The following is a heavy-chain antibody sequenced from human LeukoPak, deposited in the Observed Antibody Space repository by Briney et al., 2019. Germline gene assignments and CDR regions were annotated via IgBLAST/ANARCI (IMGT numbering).Heavy chain of an antibody. J-gene: IGHJ4*02. CDR3: AKDAPWTFED. Sequence: GGSLRLSCAVSVIRFSTCSMHWVRQAPDKRLEWVAFIRFDDSDKYYADSVKGRFSISRDNSKNTVYLQMNSLRGEDTALYYCAKDAPWTFEDWGQGTLVTVSS. D-gene: IGHD1-1*01. V-gene: IGHV3-30*02. CDR2: IRFDDSDK. CDR1: VIRFSTCS.